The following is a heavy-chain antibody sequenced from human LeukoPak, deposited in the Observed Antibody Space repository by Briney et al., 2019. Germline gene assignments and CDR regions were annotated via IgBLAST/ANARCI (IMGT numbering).Heavy chain of an antibody. CDR2: IYHSGST. J-gene: IGHJ4*02. CDR1: GGSITSSSYY. CDR3: ARDRGYYDSSGPLYYFDY. Sequence: SSETLSLTCTVSGGSITSSSYYWGWIRQPPGKGLEWIGTIYHSGSTYHNPSLKSRVTISVDTSKNQFSLKLSSVTAADTAVYYCARDRGYYDSSGPLYYFDYWGQGTLVTVSS. V-gene: IGHV4-39*02. D-gene: IGHD3-22*01.